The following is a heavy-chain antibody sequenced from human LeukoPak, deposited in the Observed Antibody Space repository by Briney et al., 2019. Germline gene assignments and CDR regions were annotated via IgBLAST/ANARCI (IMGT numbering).Heavy chain of an antibody. CDR1: GFTFSSYE. V-gene: IGHV3-48*03. D-gene: IGHD1-26*01. CDR3: ARDTTGIVGATFDY. Sequence: GGSLRLSCAASGFTFSSYEMNWVRQAPGKGLEWVSYISSSGSTIYYADSVKGRFTISRDNAKNSLYLQMNSLRAEDTAVYYCARDTTGIVGATFDYWGQGTLVTVSS. J-gene: IGHJ4*02. CDR2: ISSSGSTI.